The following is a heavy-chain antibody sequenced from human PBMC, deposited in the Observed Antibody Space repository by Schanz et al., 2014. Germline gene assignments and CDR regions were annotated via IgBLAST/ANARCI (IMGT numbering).Heavy chain of an antibody. CDR1: GYTFTNYA. CDR3: ARDRDQWDGNYLDY. Sequence: QVQLVQSGAEVKKPGASVKVSCKASGYTFTNYAINWVRQAPGQGLEWMGWIGGSDGNTNFAQKFQGRVTMTTDTSTSTVYMELRSLTSDDSAVYYCARDRDQWDGNYLDYWGQGTLVTVSS. CDR2: IGGSDGNT. D-gene: IGHD1-26*01. J-gene: IGHJ4*02. V-gene: IGHV1-18*01.